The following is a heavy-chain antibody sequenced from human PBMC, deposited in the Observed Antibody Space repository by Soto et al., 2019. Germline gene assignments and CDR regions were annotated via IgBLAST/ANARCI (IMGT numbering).Heavy chain of an antibody. CDR2: ISGSGVIT. D-gene: IGHD3-22*01. J-gene: IGHJ3*02. Sequence: PGGSLRLSCAASGFTFSSYALRWVRQAPWKGLEWVSAISGSGVITYYADSVKGRFTISRDNSKNTLYLQMNSLRAEDTAVYYCAKDAPSYDSSGYYYVLAFDSGGQGTMVT. V-gene: IGHV3-23*01. CDR3: AKDAPSYDSSGYYYVLAFDS. CDR1: GFTFSSYA.